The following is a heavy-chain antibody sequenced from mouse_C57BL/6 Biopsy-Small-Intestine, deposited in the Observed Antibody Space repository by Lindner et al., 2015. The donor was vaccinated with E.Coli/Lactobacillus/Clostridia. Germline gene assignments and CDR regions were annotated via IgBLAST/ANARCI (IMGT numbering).Heavy chain of an antibody. V-gene: IGHV10-1*01. CDR1: GFSFKTYT. CDR2: IRNKSSNYAT. CDR3: VRNWDGFAY. Sequence: VQLQESGGGLVQPKGSLKLSCAASGFSFKTYTLNWVRQAPGKGLEWVARIRNKSSNYATYYADSVKDRIIISRDDSQSMVYLQMNNLKTEDTAMYYCVRNWDGFAYWGQGTLVTVSA. D-gene: IGHD4-1*01. J-gene: IGHJ3*01.